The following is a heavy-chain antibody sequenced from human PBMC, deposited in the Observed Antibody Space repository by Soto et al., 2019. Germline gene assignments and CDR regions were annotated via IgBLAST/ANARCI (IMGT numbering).Heavy chain of an antibody. J-gene: IGHJ5*02. D-gene: IGHD6-6*01. V-gene: IGHV3-48*03. CDR3: ARDGRGYSSSSRDGNWFAP. CDR1: GFTFSSYE. Sequence: EVQLVESGGGLVQPGGSLRLSCAASGFTFSSYEMNWVRQAPGKGLEWVSYISSSGSTIYYADSVKGRFTISRDNAKNSLYLQMNSLRADYTSVYYSARDGRGYSSSSRDGNWFAPWGQGTLVTVSS. CDR2: ISSSGSTI.